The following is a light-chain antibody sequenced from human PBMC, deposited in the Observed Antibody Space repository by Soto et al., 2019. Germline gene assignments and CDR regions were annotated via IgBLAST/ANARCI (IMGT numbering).Light chain of an antibody. CDR3: QQRSNWPPIT. J-gene: IGKJ5*01. Sequence: EIVMKHSRGTLSLFPRASATLSCKASQSVSSYLAWYQQKPGQAPRLLIYDVSNRAPGIPARFSGSGSGTDFTLTISSLQPDDYATYYCQQRSNWPPITFGQGTRLEIK. CDR1: QSVSSY. V-gene: IGKV3-11*01. CDR2: DVS.